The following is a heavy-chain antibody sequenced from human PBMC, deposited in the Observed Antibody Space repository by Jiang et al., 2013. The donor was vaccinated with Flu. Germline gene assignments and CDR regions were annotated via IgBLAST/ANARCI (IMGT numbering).Heavy chain of an antibody. D-gene: IGHD4-17*01. V-gene: IGHV3-30*02. J-gene: IGHJ3*01. Sequence: GRFSISRDNSKNRVYLQMNSLRAEDTAVYYCAKDPREYGDYALGSFDFWGQGTMVSVSS. CDR3: AKDPREYGDYALGSFDF.